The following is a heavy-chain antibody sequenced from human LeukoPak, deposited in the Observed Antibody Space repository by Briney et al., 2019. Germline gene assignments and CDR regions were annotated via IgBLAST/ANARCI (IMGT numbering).Heavy chain of an antibody. J-gene: IGHJ4*02. CDR3: ARDRGYSGSDFDY. D-gene: IGHD1-26*01. CDR2: ISSSGSTI. V-gene: IGHV3-48*03. Sequence: GGSLRLSCAASGFTFSSYEMNWVRQAPGKGLEWVSYISSSGSTIYYADSVKGRFTISRDNAKNSLYLQMNSLRAEDTAVYYCARDRGYSGSDFDYWGQGTLVTVSS. CDR1: GFTFSSYE.